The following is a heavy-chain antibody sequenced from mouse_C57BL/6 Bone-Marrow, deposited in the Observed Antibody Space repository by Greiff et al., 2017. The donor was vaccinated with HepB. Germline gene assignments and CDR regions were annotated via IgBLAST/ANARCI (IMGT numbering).Heavy chain of an antibody. V-gene: IGHV1-81*01. CDR3: ARSDYGSSYVGWFAY. J-gene: IGHJ3*01. CDR2: IYPRSGNT. CDR1: GYTFTSYG. Sequence: VQLQQSGAELARPGASVKLSCKASGYTFTSYGISWVKQRTGQGLEWIGEIYPRSGNTYYNEKFKGKATLTADKSSSTAYMELRNLTSEDSAVYFCARSDYGSSYVGWFAYWGQGTLVTVSA. D-gene: IGHD1-1*01.